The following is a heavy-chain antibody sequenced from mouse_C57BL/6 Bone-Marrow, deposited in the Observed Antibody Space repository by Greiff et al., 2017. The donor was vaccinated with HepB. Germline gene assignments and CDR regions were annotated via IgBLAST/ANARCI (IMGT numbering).Heavy chain of an antibody. CDR2: FHPYNDDT. CDR3: ARGYYGSSYVRYAMDY. D-gene: IGHD1-1*01. Sequence: QVQLKESGAELVKPGASVKMSCKASGYTFTTYPLEWMKQNHGKSLEWIGNFHPYNDDTKYNEKFKGKATLTVDKSSSTAYMELNSLTSEDSAVYYCARGYYGSSYVRYAMDYWGQGTSVTVSS. V-gene: IGHV1-47*01. J-gene: IGHJ4*01. CDR1: GYTFTTYP.